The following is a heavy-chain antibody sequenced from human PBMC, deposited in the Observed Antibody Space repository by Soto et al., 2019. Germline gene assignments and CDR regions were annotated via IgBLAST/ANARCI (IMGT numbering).Heavy chain of an antibody. J-gene: IGHJ4*02. D-gene: IGHD3-10*01. Sequence: SETLSLTCAVYGGSFSGYDWTWIRQPPGTGLEWIGEINHSGSTNYNPSLKSRVTISVDTSKNQFSLKLTSVTAEDTAVYYCATSGGQLWFNYFDYWGQGTPVTVSS. CDR3: ATSGGQLWFNYFDY. V-gene: IGHV4-34*01. CDR1: GGSFSGYD. CDR2: INHSGST.